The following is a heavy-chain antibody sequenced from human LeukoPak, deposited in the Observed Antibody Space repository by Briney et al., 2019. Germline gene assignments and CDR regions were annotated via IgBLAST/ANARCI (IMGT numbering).Heavy chain of an antibody. Sequence: GGSLRLSCAASGFIFSSYGMHWVRQAPGKGLEWVAVIWYDGSNQYYADSVKGRFTISRDNSKNTLSLQMNSLRAEDTAVYYCARDFAGDRDYWGQGTLVTVSS. J-gene: IGHJ4*02. CDR3: ARDFAGDRDY. CDR1: GFIFSSYG. V-gene: IGHV3-33*01. D-gene: IGHD4-17*01. CDR2: IWYDGSNQ.